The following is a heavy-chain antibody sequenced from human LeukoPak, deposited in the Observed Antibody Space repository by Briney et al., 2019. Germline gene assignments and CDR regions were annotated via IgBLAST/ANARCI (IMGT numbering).Heavy chain of an antibody. V-gene: IGHV3-30-3*01. D-gene: IGHD3-10*01. CDR1: GFTFSSYA. J-gene: IGHJ6*02. Sequence: GGSLRLSCAASGFTFSSYAMHWVRQAPGKGLEWVAVISYDGSNKYYADSVKGRFTISRDNAKNSLYLQMNSLRAEDTAVYYCARGSLLWDAPHGMDVWGQGTTVTVSS. CDR3: ARGSLLWDAPHGMDV. CDR2: ISYDGSNK.